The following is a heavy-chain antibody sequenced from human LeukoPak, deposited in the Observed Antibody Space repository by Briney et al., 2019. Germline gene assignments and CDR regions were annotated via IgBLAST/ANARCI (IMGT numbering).Heavy chain of an antibody. J-gene: IGHJ5*02. D-gene: IGHD3-3*01. CDR3: ARDALHDFWSGENWFDP. CDR1: GYTFTSYA. V-gene: IGHV1-3*01. Sequence: ASVKVSCKASGYTFTSYAMHWVRRAPGQRLEWMGWINAGNGNTKYSQKFQGRVTITRDTSASTAYMELSSLRSEDTAVYYCARDALHDFWSGENWFDPWGQGTLVTVSS. CDR2: INAGNGNT.